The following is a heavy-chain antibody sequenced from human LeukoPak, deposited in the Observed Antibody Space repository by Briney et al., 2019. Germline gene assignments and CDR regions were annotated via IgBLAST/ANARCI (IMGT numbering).Heavy chain of an antibody. CDR3: AKNFREYCSGRSCLDCFDY. J-gene: IGHJ4*02. CDR1: GFTFSSYG. Sequence: GGSLRLSCAASGFTFSSYGMHWVRQAPGKGLEWVAVISYDGSNKYYADSVKGRFTISRDKSKNTLYLQMNSLRAEDTAVYYCAKNFREYCSGRSCLDCFDYWGQGTLVTVSS. D-gene: IGHD2-15*01. CDR2: ISYDGSNK. V-gene: IGHV3-30*18.